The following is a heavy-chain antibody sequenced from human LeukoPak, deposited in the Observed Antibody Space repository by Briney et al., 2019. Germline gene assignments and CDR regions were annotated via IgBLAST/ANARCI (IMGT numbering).Heavy chain of an antibody. CDR2: ISSSSSYI. Sequence: GGSLRLSCAASGFTFSSYSMNWVRQAPGRGLEWVSSISSSSSYIYYADSVKGRFTISRDNAENSLYLQMNSLRAEDTAVYYCARDRAGGFSSGLYYFDYWGQGTLVTVSS. V-gene: IGHV3-21*01. CDR3: ARDRAGGFSSGLYYFDY. CDR1: GFTFSSYS. J-gene: IGHJ4*02. D-gene: IGHD6-19*01.